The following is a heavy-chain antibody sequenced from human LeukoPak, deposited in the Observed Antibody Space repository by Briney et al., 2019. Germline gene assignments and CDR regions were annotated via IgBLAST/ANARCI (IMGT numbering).Heavy chain of an antibody. CDR3: ARDYGRYCTSTSCYRTTFDY. Sequence: ASVKVSCKASGYTFTSYGISWVRLAPGQGLEWMGWIIPNSGGTNYAQNFQGRVTMTRDTSISTAYMELSGLRSDDTAVYYCARDYGRYCTSTSCYRTTFDYWGQGTLVTVSS. CDR2: IIPNSGGT. CDR1: GYTFTSYG. J-gene: IGHJ4*02. V-gene: IGHV1-2*02. D-gene: IGHD2-2*02.